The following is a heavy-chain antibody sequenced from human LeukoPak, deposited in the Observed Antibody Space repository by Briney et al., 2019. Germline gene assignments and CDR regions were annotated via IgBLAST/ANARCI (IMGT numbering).Heavy chain of an antibody. Sequence: GGSLRLSCAASGFTFSSYDMHWVCQATGKGLEWVSAIGTAGDTYYPGSVKGRFTISRENAKNSLYLQMNSLRAGDTAVYYCARGSGYSGYEDFDYWGQGTLVTVSS. D-gene: IGHD5-12*01. CDR3: ARGSGYSGYEDFDY. CDR1: GFTFSSYD. J-gene: IGHJ4*02. V-gene: IGHV3-13*01. CDR2: IGTAGDT.